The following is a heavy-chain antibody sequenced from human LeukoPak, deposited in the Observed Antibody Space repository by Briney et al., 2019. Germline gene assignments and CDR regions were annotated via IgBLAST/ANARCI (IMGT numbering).Heavy chain of an antibody. J-gene: IGHJ3*02. V-gene: IGHV4-61*08. CDR1: GGSISSGDYY. CDR2: IYYSGST. CDR3: ARDLIVIRARGDAFDI. Sequence: PSETLSLTCTVSGGSISSGDYYWSWIRQPPGKGLEWIGYIYYSGSTNYNPSLKSRVTISVDTSKNQFSLKLSSVTAADTAVYYCARDLIVIRARGDAFDIWGQGTMVTVSS. D-gene: IGHD1-26*01.